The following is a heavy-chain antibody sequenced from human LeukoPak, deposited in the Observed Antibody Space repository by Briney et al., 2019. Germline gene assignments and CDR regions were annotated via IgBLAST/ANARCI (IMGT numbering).Heavy chain of an antibody. CDR1: GGSFSGYY. Sequence: SETLSLTCAVYGGSFSGYYWSWIRQPPGKGLEWIGEINHSGSTNYNPSLKSRVTISVDTSKNQFSLKLSSVTAADTAVYYCARVIAAAENYYYYMDVWGKGTTVTVSS. CDR3: ARVIAAAENYYYYMDV. J-gene: IGHJ6*03. CDR2: INHSGST. D-gene: IGHD6-13*01. V-gene: IGHV4-34*01.